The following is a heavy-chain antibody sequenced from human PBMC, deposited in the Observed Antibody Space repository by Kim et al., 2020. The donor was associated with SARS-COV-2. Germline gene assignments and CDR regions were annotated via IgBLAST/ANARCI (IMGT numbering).Heavy chain of an antibody. Sequence: SETLSLTFAVYGGSFSGYYWSWIRQPPGKGLEWIGEINHSGSTNYNPSLKSRVTISVDTSKNQFSLKLSSVTAADTAVYYCASRHYSSSWRHYYYYGMDVWGQGTTVTVSS. D-gene: IGHD6-13*01. J-gene: IGHJ6*02. V-gene: IGHV4-34*01. CDR2: INHSGST. CDR1: GGSFSGYY. CDR3: ASRHYSSSWRHYYYYGMDV.